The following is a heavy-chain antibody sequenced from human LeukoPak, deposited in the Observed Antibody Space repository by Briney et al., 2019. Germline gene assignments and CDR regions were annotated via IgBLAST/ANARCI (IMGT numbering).Heavy chain of an antibody. V-gene: IGHV3-30*03. CDR1: GFTFSTYV. J-gene: IGHJ4*02. Sequence: GGSLRLSCAASGFTFSTYVMHWIRQAPGKGLEWVAVISYDGNNKYYADSVKGRFTISRDSSKKTLDLQMNSLRAEDTAVYYCARERGDLILDYWGQGTLVTVSS. CDR3: ARERGDLILDY. D-gene: IGHD2-8*01. CDR2: ISYDGNNK.